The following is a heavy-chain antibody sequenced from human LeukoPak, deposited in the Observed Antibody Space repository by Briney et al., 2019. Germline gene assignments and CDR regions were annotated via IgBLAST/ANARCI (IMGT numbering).Heavy chain of an antibody. CDR2: ISGSRIYI. V-gene: IGHV3-21*01. CDR1: GFTFSSYS. CDR3: ARDRFIYYYYYGMDV. Sequence: GGSLRLSCAASGFTFSSYSMNWVGQAAGKGLEWVSSISGSRIYIYYAASVKSRFTLSRDNAKTSLYMQMDSLRAEDTAVYYCARDRFIYYYYYGMDVGGQGTTVTVSS. J-gene: IGHJ6*02. D-gene: IGHD3-3*01.